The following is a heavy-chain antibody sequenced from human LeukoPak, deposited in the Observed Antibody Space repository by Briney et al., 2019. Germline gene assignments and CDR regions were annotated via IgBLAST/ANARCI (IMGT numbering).Heavy chain of an antibody. CDR1: GFTFSSYS. J-gene: IGHJ4*02. D-gene: IGHD1-1*01. CDR3: ARGGELDRRSLHYLDY. V-gene: IGHV3-21*06. Sequence: GGSLRLSCAASGFTFSSYSMNWVRQAPGKGLEWVSFMSSSSSSIYYADSVKGRFTISRDNAKNSLYLQMNSLRAEDTAVYYCARGGELDRRSLHYLDYWGQGTLVTVSS. CDR2: MSSSSSSI.